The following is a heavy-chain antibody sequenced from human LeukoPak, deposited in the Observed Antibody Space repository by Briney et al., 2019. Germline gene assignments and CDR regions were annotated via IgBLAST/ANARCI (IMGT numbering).Heavy chain of an antibody. V-gene: IGHV3-21*01. D-gene: IGHD2-15*01. Sequence: AGGSLRLSCAASGFTFSSYSMNWVRQAPGKGLEWVSSISSSSSYIYYADSVKGRFTISRDNAKNSLYLQMNSLRAEDTAVYYCARNMVVAATFHYYYMDVWGKGTTVTVSS. CDR1: GFTFSSYS. CDR2: ISSSSSYI. J-gene: IGHJ6*03. CDR3: ARNMVVAATFHYYYMDV.